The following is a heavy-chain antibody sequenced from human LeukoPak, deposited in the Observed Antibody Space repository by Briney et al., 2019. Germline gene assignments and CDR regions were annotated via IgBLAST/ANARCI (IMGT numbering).Heavy chain of an antibody. CDR3: ARVRGYYDSSGYDY. Sequence: KAWETLSLTCTVSGAPISSYYWSWIRQPPGKGLEWIGYIYYSGSTNYNPALKSRATISEDTSKNQISLKLSSVTAADTAVYYCARVRGYYDSSGYDYWGQGTLVTVSS. J-gene: IGHJ4*02. D-gene: IGHD3-22*01. V-gene: IGHV4-59*01. CDR1: GAPISSYY. CDR2: IYYSGST.